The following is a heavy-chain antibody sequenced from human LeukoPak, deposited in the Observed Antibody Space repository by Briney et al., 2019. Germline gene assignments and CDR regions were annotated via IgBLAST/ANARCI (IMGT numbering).Heavy chain of an antibody. CDR2: ISRSGGST. Sequence: PGGSLRLSCAASGFTFGSYAMSWVRRAPGKGLEWVSAISRSGGSTDYADSVKGRFTLSRDNSKNTLYLQMNSLRGEDTALYFCAKESGGSGSSFDYWGQGTLVP. CDR1: GFTFGSYA. CDR3: AKESGGSGSSFDY. D-gene: IGHD3-22*01. V-gene: IGHV3-23*01. J-gene: IGHJ4*02.